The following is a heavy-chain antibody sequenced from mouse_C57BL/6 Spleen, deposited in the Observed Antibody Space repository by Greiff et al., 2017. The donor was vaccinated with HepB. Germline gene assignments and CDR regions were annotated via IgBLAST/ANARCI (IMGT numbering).Heavy chain of an antibody. J-gene: IGHJ4*01. V-gene: IGHV5-17*01. Sequence: EVQRVESGGGLVKPGGSLKLCCAASGFTFSDYGMHWVRQAPEKGLEWVAYISSGSSTIYYADTVKGRFTISRDNAKNTLFLQMTSLRSEDTAMYYCAGNLDSSGYNVPMDYWGQGTSVTVSS. CDR2: ISSGSSTI. D-gene: IGHD3-2*02. CDR3: AGNLDSSGYNVPMDY. CDR1: GFTFSDYG.